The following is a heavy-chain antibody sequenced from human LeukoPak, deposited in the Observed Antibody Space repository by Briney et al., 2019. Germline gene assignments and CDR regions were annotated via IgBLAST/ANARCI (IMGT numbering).Heavy chain of an antibody. Sequence: GASVKVSCKAYGGTFSSYAISWVRQAPGQGLEWMGRIIPIFGIANYAQKFQGRVTITADKSTSTAYMELSSLRSEDTAVYYCARVNGGKLEAFDIWGQGTMVTVSS. CDR1: GGTFSSYA. CDR2: IIPIFGIA. V-gene: IGHV1-69*04. D-gene: IGHD4-23*01. J-gene: IGHJ3*02. CDR3: ARVNGGKLEAFDI.